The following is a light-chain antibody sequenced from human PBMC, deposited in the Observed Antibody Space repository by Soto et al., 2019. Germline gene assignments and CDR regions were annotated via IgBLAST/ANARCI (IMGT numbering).Light chain of an antibody. V-gene: IGKV3-15*01. J-gene: IGKJ4*01. CDR2: GAS. Sequence: EIVMTQSPATLSVSPGERATLSCRASQSVSSNLAWYQQKPGQAPRLLIYGASTRATGIPARFSGSGSGTEFTLTISSLQSEDLAVYYCQQYNNWFLTFGGGTKVEIK. CDR1: QSVSSN. CDR3: QQYNNWFLT.